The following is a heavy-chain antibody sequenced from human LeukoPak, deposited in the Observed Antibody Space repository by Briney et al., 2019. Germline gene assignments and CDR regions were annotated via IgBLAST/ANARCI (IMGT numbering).Heavy chain of an antibody. Sequence: ASVKVSCKASGYTFTGYYMHWVRQAPGQGLEWMGWINPNSGGTNYAQKSQGRVTMTRDTSISTAYMELSRLRSDDTAVYYCARAHCSSTSCYVLDYWGQGTLVTVSS. CDR1: GYTFTGYY. D-gene: IGHD2-2*01. CDR3: ARAHCSSTSCYVLDY. CDR2: INPNSGGT. V-gene: IGHV1-2*02. J-gene: IGHJ4*02.